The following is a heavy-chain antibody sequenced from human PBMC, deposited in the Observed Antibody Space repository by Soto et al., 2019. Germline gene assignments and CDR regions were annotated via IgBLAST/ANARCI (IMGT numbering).Heavy chain of an antibody. CDR1: GFTFSTYS. V-gene: IGHV3-48*01. CDR2: ISSSSSTI. Sequence: GGSLRLSCAASGFTFSTYSMNWVRQAPGKGLEWVSYISSSSSTIFYTDSVKGRFTVSRDNAKNSLYLQMNSLRAEDTAVYYCAREKSNTLDYWGQGTLVTVSS. CDR3: AREKSNTLDY. J-gene: IGHJ4*02.